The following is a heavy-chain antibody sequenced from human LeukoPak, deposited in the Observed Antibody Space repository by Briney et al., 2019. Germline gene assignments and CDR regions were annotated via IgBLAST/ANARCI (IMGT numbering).Heavy chain of an antibody. CDR1: GFTFDDYT. D-gene: IGHD6-13*01. Sequence: GGSLRLSCAASGFTFDDYTMHWVRQAPGKGLGWVSLIRGDGGSTYYADSVKGRFTISSDNSKTSLYLQMNSQRTEDTALYYCAKPGSISSSWNRPEYFQHWGQGTLVTVSS. CDR3: AKPGSISSSWNRPEYFQH. J-gene: IGHJ1*01. V-gene: IGHV3-43*01. CDR2: IRGDGGST.